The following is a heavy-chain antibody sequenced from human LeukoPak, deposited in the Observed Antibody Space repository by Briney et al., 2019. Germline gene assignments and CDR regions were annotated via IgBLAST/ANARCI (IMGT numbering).Heavy chain of an antibody. CDR3: ARRAPSNEYFQH. J-gene: IGHJ1*01. V-gene: IGHV5-51*01. CDR2: IYPGDSAT. Sequence: GESLKISCQGSGYSFTTYWVGWVRQMPGKGLEWMGTIYPGDSATRYSPSFQGQVIISADKSISTAYLQWNSLKASDTAMYYCARRAPSNEYFQHWGPGTLVSVSS. CDR1: GYSFTTYW.